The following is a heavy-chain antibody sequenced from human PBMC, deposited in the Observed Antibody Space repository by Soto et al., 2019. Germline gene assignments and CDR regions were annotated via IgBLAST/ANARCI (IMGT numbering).Heavy chain of an antibody. Sequence: QVQLPESDPGLVKPSQTLSLTCTVSGGSISSGGYYWSGIRQHPVKGLEWIGYIYYSGRTYYTPSLHSRVSIAVDTEEPQFSLKLTSVTAADTSVYYCARGSVSSSSSWFDPWGRGTLVTVSS. D-gene: IGHD6-19*01. CDR2: IYYSGRT. CDR1: GGSISSGGYY. V-gene: IGHV4-31*03. J-gene: IGHJ5*02. CDR3: ARGSVSSSSSWFDP.